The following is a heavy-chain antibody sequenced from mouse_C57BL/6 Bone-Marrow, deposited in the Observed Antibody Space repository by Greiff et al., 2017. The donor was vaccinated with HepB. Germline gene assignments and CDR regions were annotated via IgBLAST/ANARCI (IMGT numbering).Heavy chain of an antibody. D-gene: IGHD4-1*01. CDR2: ISNGGGST. Sequence: EVQLVESGGGLVQPGGSLKLSCAASGFTFSDYYMYWVRQTPEKRLEWVAYISNGGGSTYYPDTVKGRFTISRDNAKTTLYLQMSRLKSEDTAMYYCARSGTKGDWYFDVWGTGTTVTVSS. CDR1: GFTFSDYY. CDR3: ARSGTKGDWYFDV. V-gene: IGHV5-12*01. J-gene: IGHJ1*03.